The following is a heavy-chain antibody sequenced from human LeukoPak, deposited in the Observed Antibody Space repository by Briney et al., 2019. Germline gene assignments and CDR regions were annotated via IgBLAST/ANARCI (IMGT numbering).Heavy chain of an antibody. Sequence: GASVKVSCKASGGTFSSYAISWVRQAPGQGLEWMGGIIPIFGTANYAQKLQGRVTMTTDTSTSTAYMELRSLRSDDTAVYYCARRDSSGWSDYWGQGTLVTVSS. J-gene: IGHJ4*02. V-gene: IGHV1-69*05. CDR3: ARRDSSGWSDY. CDR1: GGTFSSYA. D-gene: IGHD6-19*01. CDR2: IIPIFGTA.